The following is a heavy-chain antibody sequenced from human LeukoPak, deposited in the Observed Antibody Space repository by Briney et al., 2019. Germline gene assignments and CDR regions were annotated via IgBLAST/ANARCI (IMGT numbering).Heavy chain of an antibody. D-gene: IGHD2-2*03. Sequence: GSLRLSCAASGFTFSRFWMTWVRQAPGKGLEWVANINQDGGEKYYVDSVKGRFTISRDNAKNSLYLQMNSLRAEDTAVYYCARVSGYCSSTSCPIQYYYGMDVWGQGTTVTVSS. CDR3: ARVSGYCSSTSCPIQYYYGMDV. CDR1: GFTFSRFW. J-gene: IGHJ6*02. CDR2: INQDGGEK. V-gene: IGHV3-7*01.